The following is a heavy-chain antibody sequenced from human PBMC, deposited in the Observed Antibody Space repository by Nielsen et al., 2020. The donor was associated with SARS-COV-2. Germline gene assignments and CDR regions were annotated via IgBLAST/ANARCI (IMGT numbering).Heavy chain of an antibody. Sequence: GGSLRLSCAASGFTFDDYAMHWVRQAPGKGLEWVSGISWNSGNIGYADSVKGRFTISRDNAKNSLYLQMNSLRAEDTALYYCAKDDSSSWDYYYYGMDVWGQGTTVTVSS. D-gene: IGHD6-13*01. V-gene: IGHV3-9*01. CDR2: ISWNSGNI. CDR1: GFTFDDYA. J-gene: IGHJ6*02. CDR3: AKDDSSSWDYYYYGMDV.